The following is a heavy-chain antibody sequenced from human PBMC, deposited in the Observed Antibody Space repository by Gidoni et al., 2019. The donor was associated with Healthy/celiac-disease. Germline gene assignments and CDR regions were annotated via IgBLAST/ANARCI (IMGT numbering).Heavy chain of an antibody. V-gene: IGHV3-30-3*01. CDR3: ARDGEGYCTNGVCSAEYFQH. CDR1: GFPFRSYA. Sequence: QVQLVESGGGVVQPGRSLRLSCAASGFPFRSYAMPWVRQAPGKGLEWVAVISYDGSNKYYADSVKGRFTSSRDNSKNTLYLQMNSLRAEDTAVYYCARDGEGYCTNGVCSAEYFQHWGQGTLVTVSS. D-gene: IGHD2-8*01. J-gene: IGHJ1*01. CDR2: ISYDGSNK.